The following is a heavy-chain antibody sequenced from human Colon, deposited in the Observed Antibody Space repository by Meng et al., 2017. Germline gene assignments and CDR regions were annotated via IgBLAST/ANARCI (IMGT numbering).Heavy chain of an antibody. CDR3: ARNPVIPDARTFDF. CDR2: IHSSGTT. CDR1: NGSINSADYY. Sequence: QVQLQESGPGLVKPSQTLSLTCPISNGSINSADYYWNWIRQPPGKGPEWLGYIHSSGTTYYTPSLKSRLAMSLDTSKNQFSLRLTSVTAADTAVYYCARNPVIPDARTFDFWGQGALVTVSS. V-gene: IGHV4-30-4*01. J-gene: IGHJ4*02. D-gene: IGHD2-2*01.